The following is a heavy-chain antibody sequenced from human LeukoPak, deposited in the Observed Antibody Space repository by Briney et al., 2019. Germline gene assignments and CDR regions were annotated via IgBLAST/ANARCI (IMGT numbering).Heavy chain of an antibody. V-gene: IGHV4-4*07. D-gene: IGHD3-9*01. J-gene: IGHJ5*02. CDR2: IYTSGST. CDR3: ARYGHDILTGHNWFDP. Sequence: SETLSLTCTVSGGSISSYYWSWIRQPAGKGLEWIGRIYTSGSTNYNPSLKSRVTMSVDTSKNQFSLKLSSVTAADTAVYYCARYGHDILTGHNWFDPWGEGTLVTVSS. CDR1: GGSISSYY.